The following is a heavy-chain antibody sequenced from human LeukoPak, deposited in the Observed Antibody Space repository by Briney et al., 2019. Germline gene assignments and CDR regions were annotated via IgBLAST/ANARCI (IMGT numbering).Heavy chain of an antibody. V-gene: IGHV4-59*01. J-gene: IGHJ5*02. Sequence: SETLSLTCSVSGDSITGYYWSWIRQPPGKGLEWIGYIYYSGSTNYNPSLKSRVTISVDTSKNQFSLKLSSVTAADTAVYYCARWEWEQQLGFDPWGQGTLVTVSS. D-gene: IGHD6-13*01. CDR2: IYYSGST. CDR3: ARWEWEQQLGFDP. CDR1: GDSITGYY.